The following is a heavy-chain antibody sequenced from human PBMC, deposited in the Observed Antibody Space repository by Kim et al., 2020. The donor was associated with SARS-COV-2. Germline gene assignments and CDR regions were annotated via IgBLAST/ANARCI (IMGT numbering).Heavy chain of an antibody. V-gene: IGHV4-31*03. CDR1: GGSISSGGYY. CDR2: IYYSGST. J-gene: IGHJ5*02. CDR3: ARDVRGYCTNGVCLNWFDP. Sequence: SETLSLTCTVSGGSISSGGYYWSWIRQHPGKGLEWIGYIYYSGSTYYNPSLKSRVTISVDTSKNQFSLKLSSVTAADTAVYYCARDVRGYCTNGVCLNWFDPWGQGTLVTVSS. D-gene: IGHD2-8*01.